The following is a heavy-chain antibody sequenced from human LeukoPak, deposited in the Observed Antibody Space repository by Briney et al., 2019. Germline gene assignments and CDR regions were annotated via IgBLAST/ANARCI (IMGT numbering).Heavy chain of an antibody. CDR3: ARVATVRTSPIDY. V-gene: IGHV4-61*02. CDR2: IYTSGST. CDR1: GGSISSGSYY. Sequence: SETLSLTCTVSGGSISSGSYYWSWIRQPAGKGLEWIGRIYTSGSTNYNPSLKSRVTISGDTSKNQFSLKLSSVTAADTAVYYCARVATVRTSPIDYWGQGTLVTVSS. J-gene: IGHJ4*02. D-gene: IGHD2-8*01.